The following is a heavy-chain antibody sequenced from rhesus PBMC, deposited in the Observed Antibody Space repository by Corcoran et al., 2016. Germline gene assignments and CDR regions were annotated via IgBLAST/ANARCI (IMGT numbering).Heavy chain of an antibody. CDR3: LRGPYTSPFDY. D-gene: IGHD6-13*01. CDR1: GVSFSIYW. J-gene: IGHJ4*01. Sequence: QVQLQESGPGLVKPSETLSLTCAVSGVSFSIYWWTWIRQPPGKGLEWIGDISGNSESANYNPSLKSLVTISKDASKNQFSLRLTSVTAADTAVYYCLRGPYTSPFDYWGQGVLVTVSS. CDR2: ISGNSESA. V-gene: IGHV4-80*01.